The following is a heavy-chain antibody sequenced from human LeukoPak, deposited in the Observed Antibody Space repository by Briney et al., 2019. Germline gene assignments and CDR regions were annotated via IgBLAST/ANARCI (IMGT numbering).Heavy chain of an antibody. CDR1: GFTFSSYA. J-gene: IGHJ4*02. CDR2: ISGSGSST. D-gene: IGHD6-13*01. CDR3: AKGWGIAAAGTPFDY. Sequence: PGRSLRLSCAASGFTFSSYAMTWVRQAPGKGLEWVSSISGSGSSTYYADSVKGRFSISRDNSKKTLSLQMSYLRAEDTAVYYCAKGWGIAAAGTPFDYWGQGTLVTVSS. V-gene: IGHV3-23*01.